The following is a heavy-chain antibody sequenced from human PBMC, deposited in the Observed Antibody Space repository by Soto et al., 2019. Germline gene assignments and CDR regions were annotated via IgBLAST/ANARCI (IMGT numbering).Heavy chain of an antibody. D-gene: IGHD2-8*01. Sequence: PSETLSLTCTFSCGSIISYYWSWIRQPPGKGLEWIGYIYYSGSTNYNPSLKSRVTISVDTSKNQFSLKLSSVTAADTAVYYCARDMNNDWFDPWGQGTLVTVSS. CDR1: CGSIISYY. CDR3: ARDMNNDWFDP. CDR2: IYYSGST. V-gene: IGHV4-59*01. J-gene: IGHJ5*02.